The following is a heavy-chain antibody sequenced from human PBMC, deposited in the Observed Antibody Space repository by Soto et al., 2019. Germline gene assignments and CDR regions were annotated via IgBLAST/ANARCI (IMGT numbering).Heavy chain of an antibody. J-gene: IGHJ4*02. V-gene: IGHV1-2*02. CDR1: GYTFTGYY. CDR2: INPNSGGT. Sequence: ASVKVSCKASGYTFTGYYMHWVRQAPGQGXEWMGWINPNSGGTNYAQKFQGRVTMTRDTSISTAYMELSRLRSDDTAVYYCARDPLGYCSSTSCSHFDYWGQGTLVTV. D-gene: IGHD2-2*01. CDR3: ARDPLGYCSSTSCSHFDY.